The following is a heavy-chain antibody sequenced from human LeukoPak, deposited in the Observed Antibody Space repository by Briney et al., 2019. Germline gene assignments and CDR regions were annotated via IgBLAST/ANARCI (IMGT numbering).Heavy chain of an antibody. V-gene: IGHV4-30-4*01. D-gene: IGHD3-9*01. CDR2: IYYSGST. Sequence: SETLSLTCTVSGGSISSGDYYWSWIRQPPGKGLEWIRYIYYSGSTYYNPSLKSRVTISVDTSKNQFSLKLSSVTAADTAVYYCARNDYYYHILTGYYGGTTLDYWGQGTLVTVSS. J-gene: IGHJ4*02. CDR3: ARNDYYYHILTGYYGGTTLDY. CDR1: GGSISSGDYY.